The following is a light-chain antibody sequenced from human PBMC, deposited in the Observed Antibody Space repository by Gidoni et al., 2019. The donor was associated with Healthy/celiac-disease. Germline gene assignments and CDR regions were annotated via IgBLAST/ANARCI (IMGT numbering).Light chain of an antibody. V-gene: IGKV1-8*01. CDR2: AAS. CDR3: QQYYSYPRT. J-gene: IGKJ1*01. CDR1: QCISSY. Sequence: LLLTASPSSFSPSTGDRVTITCRSSQCISSYLAWYQQKPGKAPKLLIYAASTLQSGVPSRFSGSGSGTDFTLTISCLQSEDFATYYCQQYYSYPRTFGQGTKVEIK.